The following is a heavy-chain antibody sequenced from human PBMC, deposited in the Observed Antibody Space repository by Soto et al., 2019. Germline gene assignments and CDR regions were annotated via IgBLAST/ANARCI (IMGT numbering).Heavy chain of an antibody. V-gene: IGHV3-9*01. CDR1: GFTFDDYA. CDR3: ARRADSIAARRYFDS. J-gene: IGHJ4*02. Sequence: PGGSLRLSCAASGFTFDDYAMHWVRQAPGKGLEWVSGISWNSGSIYYADSVKGRFTISRDNAKNSLFLQMNNLRDEDTAVYYCARRADSIAARRYFDSWGQGTLVTVSS. D-gene: IGHD6-6*01. CDR2: ISWNSGSI.